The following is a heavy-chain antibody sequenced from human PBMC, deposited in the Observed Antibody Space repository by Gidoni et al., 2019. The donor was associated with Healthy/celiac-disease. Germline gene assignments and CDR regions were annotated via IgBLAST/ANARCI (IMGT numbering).Heavy chain of an antibody. CDR3: ARDRGSGWYKDFQH. CDR2: IWYDGSNK. D-gene: IGHD6-19*01. V-gene: IGHV3-33*01. J-gene: IGHJ1*01. Sequence: VQLVGAGGGGGQPGRFLRLLCAAAGLPFRRYGMPWVRQAPGKGLEWVAVIWYDGSNKYYADSVKGRFTISRDNSKNTLYLQMNSLRAEDTAVYYCARDRGSGWYKDFQHWGQGTLVTVSS. CDR1: GLPFRRYG.